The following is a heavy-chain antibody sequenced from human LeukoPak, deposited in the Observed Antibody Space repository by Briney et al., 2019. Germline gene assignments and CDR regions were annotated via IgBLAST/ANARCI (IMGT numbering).Heavy chain of an antibody. Sequence: PGGSLRLSCAASGFTFSSYWMHWVRQAPGKGLVWVSRINTDGSTTTYADSVKGRFTVSRDNAKNTLYLQMNSLRAEDTAVYYCAREGYYDSSGPFDYWGQGTLVTVSS. D-gene: IGHD3-22*01. CDR1: GFTFSSYW. V-gene: IGHV3-74*01. CDR3: AREGYYDSSGPFDY. J-gene: IGHJ4*02. CDR2: INTDGSTT.